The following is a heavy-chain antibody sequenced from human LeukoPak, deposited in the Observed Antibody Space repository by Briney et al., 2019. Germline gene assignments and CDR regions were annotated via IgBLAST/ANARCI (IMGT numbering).Heavy chain of an antibody. CDR1: GLPLRNHA. D-gene: IGHD1-26*01. J-gene: IGHJ6*03. V-gene: IGHV3-23*01. CDR2: ISGSGGST. CDR3: AKGSGPYYYYYMDV. Sequence: GRSPRLSSAASGLPLRNHAMSSVRQTEGKGLGWVSSISGSGGSTYDADSVQGRITISRDNSKHTLYLKMNSLGAEDTAVYYCAKGSGPYYYYYMDVWGKGTTVTVSS.